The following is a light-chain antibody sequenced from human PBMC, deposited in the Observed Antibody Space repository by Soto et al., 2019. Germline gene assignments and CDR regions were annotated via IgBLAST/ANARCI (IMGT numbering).Light chain of an antibody. V-gene: IGKV3-15*01. Sequence: EMVMTQSPATLSLSPGERATLSCRASQSVGSYLAWYQQKPGQAPRLLIYGASTRATGIPARFSGSGSGTEFTLTISSLQSEDFAVYYCQQYKYWRTFGQGTKVEIK. CDR2: GAS. CDR3: QQYKYWRT. CDR1: QSVGSY. J-gene: IGKJ1*01.